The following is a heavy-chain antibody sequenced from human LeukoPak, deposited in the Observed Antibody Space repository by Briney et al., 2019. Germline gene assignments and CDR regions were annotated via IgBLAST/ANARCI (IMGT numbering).Heavy chain of an antibody. CDR2: ISSSSSYI. J-gene: IGHJ4*02. Sequence: GGSLRLSCAASGFTFSSYSMNWVRQAPGKGLEWVSSISSSSSYIYYADSVEGRFTISRDNAKNSLYLQMNSLRAEDTAVYYCARGYCNGGDCHFADWGQGTLVTVSS. CDR3: ARGYCNGGDCHFAD. CDR1: GFTFSSYS. D-gene: IGHD2-15*01. V-gene: IGHV3-21*01.